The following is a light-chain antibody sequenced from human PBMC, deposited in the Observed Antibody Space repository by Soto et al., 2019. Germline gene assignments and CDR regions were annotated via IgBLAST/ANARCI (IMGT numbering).Light chain of an antibody. CDR1: SSDFGGYNY. CDR2: DVS. Sequence: QSALTQPRSVSGSPGQSVTISCTGTSSDFGGYNYVSWYQQHPGKAPKLMIYDVSKRPSGVPDRFSGSKSGNTASLTISGLQAKDEADYYCCSYAGSYTLVVFGGGTKVTVL. V-gene: IGLV2-11*01. CDR3: CSYAGSYTLVV. J-gene: IGLJ2*01.